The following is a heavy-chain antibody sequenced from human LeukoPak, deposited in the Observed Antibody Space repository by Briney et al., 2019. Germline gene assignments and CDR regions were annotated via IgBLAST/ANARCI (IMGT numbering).Heavy chain of an antibody. Sequence: GRSLRLSCAASGFTFSSYGMHWVRQAPGKGLRWVAVIWYDGSNKYYADSVKGRFTISRDNSKNTLYLQMNSLRAEDTAVYYCARALPAARGDYYYGMDVWGKGTTVTVSS. J-gene: IGHJ6*04. CDR1: GFTFSSYG. D-gene: IGHD2-2*01. V-gene: IGHV3-33*01. CDR2: IWYDGSNK. CDR3: ARALPAARGDYYYGMDV.